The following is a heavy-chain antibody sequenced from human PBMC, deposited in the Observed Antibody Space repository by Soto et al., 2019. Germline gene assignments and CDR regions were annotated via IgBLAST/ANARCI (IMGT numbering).Heavy chain of an antibody. CDR1: GFTFSIND. CDR3: AKDHQTYNWDYLFDS. Sequence: GGSLKLSWAASGFTFSINDIHWVRQAPGRGLEGVAVISNDGNNKYYADSVKGRFTLSRDNSKNMVYLQMDSLRVEDTAVYFCAKDHQTYNWDYLFDSWGPGTLVTVSS. CDR2: ISNDGNNK. V-gene: IGHV3-30*18. D-gene: IGHD1-7*01. J-gene: IGHJ4*02.